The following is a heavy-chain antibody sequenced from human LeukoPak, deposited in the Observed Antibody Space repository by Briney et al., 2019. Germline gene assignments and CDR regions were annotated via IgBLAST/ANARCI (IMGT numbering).Heavy chain of an antibody. CDR2: INHSGST. CDR3: ARGYITMVRGVPYYYYGMDV. J-gene: IGHJ6*02. CDR1: GGSFSGYY. Sequence: SETLSLTCAVYGGSFSGYYWSWIRQPPGEGLEWIGEINHSGSTNYNPSLKSRVTISVDTSKNQFSLKLSSVTAADTAVYYCARGYITMVRGVPYYYYGMDVWGQGTTVTVSS. V-gene: IGHV4-34*01. D-gene: IGHD3-10*01.